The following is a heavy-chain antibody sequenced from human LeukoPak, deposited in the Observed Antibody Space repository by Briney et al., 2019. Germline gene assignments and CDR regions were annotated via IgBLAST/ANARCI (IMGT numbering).Heavy chain of an antibody. CDR2: LVYDARS. Sequence: PGGSLRLSCAASGFPFSSYGMHWVRQAPGKGLEWVARLVYDARSDYANSVKGRFSISRDDSKNTLFRDMSNLRVEDTALYYCARDLSAAFDFWGQGVLVTVSS. CDR3: ARDLSAAFDF. D-gene: IGHD6-19*01. CDR1: GFPFSSYG. J-gene: IGHJ4*02. V-gene: IGHV3-33*01.